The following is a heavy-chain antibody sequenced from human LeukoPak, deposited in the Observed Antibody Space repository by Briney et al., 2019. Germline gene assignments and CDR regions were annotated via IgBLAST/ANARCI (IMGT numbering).Heavy chain of an antibody. D-gene: IGHD2-2*02. Sequence: SETLSLTCAVYGGSFSGYYWSWIHQPPGKGLEWIGEISHSGSTNYNPSLKSRVTISVDTSKNQFSLKLSSVTAADTAVYYCARGGTDIVVVPAAIPVRYNWFDPWGQGTLVTVSS. J-gene: IGHJ5*02. CDR3: ARGGTDIVVVPAAIPVRYNWFDP. CDR1: GGSFSGYY. CDR2: ISHSGST. V-gene: IGHV4-34*01.